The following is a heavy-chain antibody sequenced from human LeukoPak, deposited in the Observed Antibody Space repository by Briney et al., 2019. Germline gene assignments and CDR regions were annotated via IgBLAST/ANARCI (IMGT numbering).Heavy chain of an antibody. CDR2: MSPNSGDT. D-gene: IGHD3-10*01. CDR3: ATGRGTMVRGVLLDY. J-gene: IGHJ4*02. Sequence: ASVKVSCKASGYTFTSYDFNWVRQASGQRPEWMGWMSPNSGDTGYAQKFQDRVTMTRNTSISTAYMELSSLRSDDTAVYYCATGRGTMVRGVLLDYWGQGTLVTVSS. V-gene: IGHV1-8*01. CDR1: GYTFTSYD.